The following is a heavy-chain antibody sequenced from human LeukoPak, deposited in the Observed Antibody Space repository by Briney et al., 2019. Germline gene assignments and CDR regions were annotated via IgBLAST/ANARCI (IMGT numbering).Heavy chain of an antibody. CDR2: ISGSSGTT. V-gene: IGHV3-23*01. CDR3: AKELVVSNSGSASDC. Sequence: GGSLRLSCAASGFTFISYAMSWVRQAPGKGLEWVSTISGSSGTTYYADSVKGRFTISRDNSKNTLYLQMNSLRADDTAVYYCAKELVVSNSGSASDCWGQGTLVTVSS. J-gene: IGHJ4*02. CDR1: GFTFISYA. D-gene: IGHD5-12*01.